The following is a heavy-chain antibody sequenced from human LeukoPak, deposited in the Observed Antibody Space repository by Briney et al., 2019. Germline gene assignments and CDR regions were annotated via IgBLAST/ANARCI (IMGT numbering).Heavy chain of an antibody. V-gene: IGHV3-30-3*01. Sequence: GGSLRLSCAASGFTFSSYAMSWVRQAPGKGLEWVAVISYDGSNKYYADSVKGRFTISRDNSKNTLYLQMNSLRAEDTAVYYCASELVPDYYFDYWGQGTLVTVSS. D-gene: IGHD3-10*01. J-gene: IGHJ4*02. CDR2: ISYDGSNK. CDR3: ASELVPDYYFDY. CDR1: GFTFSSYA.